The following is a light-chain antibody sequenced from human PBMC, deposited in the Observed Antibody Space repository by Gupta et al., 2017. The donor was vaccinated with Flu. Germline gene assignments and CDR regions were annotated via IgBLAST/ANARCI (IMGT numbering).Light chain of an antibody. Sequence: DIQMTQSPSFVSASVGDRVTITCRASQDIFRWLAWYQQKPGEAPELLIYATSNLRSGVPSRCGGRGSGKLCTPAISRLQPEDVATYSCQQANWVPLTFGEGTKVEIK. V-gene: IGKV1-12*01. CDR3: QQANWVPLT. CDR1: QDIFRW. J-gene: IGKJ4*01. CDR2: ATS.